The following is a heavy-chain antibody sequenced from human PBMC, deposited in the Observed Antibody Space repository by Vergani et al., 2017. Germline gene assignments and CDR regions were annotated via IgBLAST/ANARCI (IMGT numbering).Heavy chain of an antibody. CDR2: MNPNSGNT. CDR1: GYTLNTYD. J-gene: IGHJ3*01. CDR3: ARAPFRITAAEDYAFDV. Sequence: QVQLVQSGADVKEPGGSVQVSCKASGYTLNTYDINWVRQAAGQGLEWMGWMNPNSGNTGYAQKFQGRVTMTSITSIGTAYMELSGLTSDDTAVYYCARAPFRITAAEDYAFDVWGQGTLVTVSS. V-gene: IGHV1-8*02. D-gene: IGHD6-13*01.